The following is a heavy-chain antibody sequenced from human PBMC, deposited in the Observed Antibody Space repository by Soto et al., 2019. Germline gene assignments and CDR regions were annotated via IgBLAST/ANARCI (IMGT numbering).Heavy chain of an antibody. CDR3: AKNSESSAYSSFAY. CDR1: GLTFSSYA. V-gene: IGHV3-23*01. Sequence: AGGSLRLSCAASGLTFSSYAMSWVRQAPGKGLEWVSGISGSGISTYYADSVKGRFTISRDNSKNTLYLQMNSLRAEDTAVYYCAKNSESSAYSSFAYSGQGTLVT. CDR2: ISGSGIST. D-gene: IGHD3-22*01. J-gene: IGHJ4*02.